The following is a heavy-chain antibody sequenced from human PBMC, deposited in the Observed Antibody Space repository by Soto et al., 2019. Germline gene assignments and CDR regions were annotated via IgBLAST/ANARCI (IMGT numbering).Heavy chain of an antibody. CDR1: GFIFSSYS. CDR2: ISSSSSTI. Sequence: GGSLRLSCAASGFIFSSYSMNWVRQAPGKGLEWVSYISSSSSTIYYADSVKGRFTISRDNAKNSLYLQMNSLRAEDTAVYYCARDVGSGWFPDWFDPWGQGTLVTVSS. CDR3: ARDVGSGWFPDWFDP. J-gene: IGHJ5*02. V-gene: IGHV3-48*01. D-gene: IGHD6-19*01.